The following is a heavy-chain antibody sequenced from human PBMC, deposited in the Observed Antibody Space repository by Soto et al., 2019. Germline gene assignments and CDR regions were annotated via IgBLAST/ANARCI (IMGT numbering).Heavy chain of an antibody. V-gene: IGHV1-46*01. CDR2: INPSGGST. CDR1: GYTFTSYY. Sequence: GDSVKVCCKASGYTFTSYYMHWVRQAPGQGLEWMGIINPSGGSTSYAQKFQGRVTMTRDTSTSTVYMELSSLRSEDTAVYYCAREERPENLLQHDSPPDGMYVWGQRNTLSVS. CDR3: AREERPENLLQHDSPPDGMYV. J-gene: IGHJ6*02. D-gene: IGHD3-3*01.